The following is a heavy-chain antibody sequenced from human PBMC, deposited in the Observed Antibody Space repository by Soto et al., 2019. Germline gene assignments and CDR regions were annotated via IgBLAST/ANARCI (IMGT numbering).Heavy chain of an antibody. CDR2: MNPNSGNT. V-gene: IGHV1-8*01. Sequence: ASVKVSCKASGYTFTSYDINWVRQATGQGLEWMGWMNPNSGNTGYAQKFQGRVTMTRNTSISTAYMELSSLRSEDTAVYYCARGVRDYVWGSHRVNAFDIWGQGTMVTVSS. CDR3: ARGVRDYVWGSHRVNAFDI. D-gene: IGHD3-16*02. CDR1: GYTFTSYD. J-gene: IGHJ3*02.